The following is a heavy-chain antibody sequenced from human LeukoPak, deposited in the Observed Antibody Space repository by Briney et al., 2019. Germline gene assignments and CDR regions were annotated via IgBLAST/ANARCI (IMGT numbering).Heavy chain of an antibody. CDR1: GFTFNNYA. Sequence: GGSLRLSCAASGFTFNNYAMNWVRQAPGKGLEWVSSISSSSSYIYYADSVKGRFTISRDNAKNSLYLQMNSLRAEDTAVYYCARDPRQYYFDYWGQGTLVTVSS. CDR3: ARDPRQYYFDY. CDR2: ISSSSSYI. J-gene: IGHJ4*02. V-gene: IGHV3-21*01. D-gene: IGHD1-1*01.